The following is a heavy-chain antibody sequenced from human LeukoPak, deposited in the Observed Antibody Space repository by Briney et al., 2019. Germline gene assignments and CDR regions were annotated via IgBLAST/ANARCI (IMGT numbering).Heavy chain of an antibody. CDR1: GFTFSSYS. J-gene: IGHJ4*02. Sequence: GGSLRLSCAASGFTFSSYSMNWVRQAPGKGLEWGSYISGSSSTIYYADSVKGRFTISRDNSKNTLYLQMNSLRAEDTAVYYCAKAPSIRGRSFDYWGQGTLVTVSS. CDR3: AKAPSIRGRSFDY. CDR2: ISGSSSTI. D-gene: IGHD3-10*01. V-gene: IGHV3-48*01.